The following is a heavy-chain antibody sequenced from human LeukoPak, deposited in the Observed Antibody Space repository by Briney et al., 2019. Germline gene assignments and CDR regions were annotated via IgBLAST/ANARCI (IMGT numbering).Heavy chain of an antibody. V-gene: IGHV4-34*01. Sequence: SETLSLTCAVYGGSFSGYYWSWIRQPPGKGLEWIGEIKHSGSTNYNPSLKSPVTISVDTSKNQFSLKLSSVTAADTAVYYCAREMVRGVIIRRWYFDLWGRGTLVTVSS. CDR2: IKHSGST. CDR3: AREMVRGVIIRRWYFDL. D-gene: IGHD3-10*01. J-gene: IGHJ2*01. CDR1: GGSFSGYY.